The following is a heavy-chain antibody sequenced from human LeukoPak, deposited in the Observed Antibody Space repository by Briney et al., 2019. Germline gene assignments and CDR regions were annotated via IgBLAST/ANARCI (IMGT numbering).Heavy chain of an antibody. CDR2: ISGSGGST. CDR3: AKDLVSRDYDIYDY. CDR1: GFTFSSYA. Sequence: GGSLRLSCAAYGFTFSSYAMSWVRQAPGKGLEWVSAISGSGGSTYYADSVKGRFTISRDNSKNTLYLQMNSLRAEDTAVYYCAKDLVSRDYDIYDYWGQGTLVTVSS. J-gene: IGHJ4*02. D-gene: IGHD3-9*01. V-gene: IGHV3-23*01.